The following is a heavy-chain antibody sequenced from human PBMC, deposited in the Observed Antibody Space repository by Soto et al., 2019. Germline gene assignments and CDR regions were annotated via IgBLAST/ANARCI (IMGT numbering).Heavy chain of an antibody. CDR2: ISYDGSNK. D-gene: IGHD3-10*01. J-gene: IGHJ4*02. Sequence: VQLVESGGGVVQPGRSLRLSCAASGFTFSSYAMHWVRQAPGKGLEWVAVISYDGSNKYYADSVKGRFTISRDNSKNTLYLQMNSLRAEDTAVYYCARDYYGSGNGTSVGIFDYWGQGTLVTVSS. CDR1: GFTFSSYA. CDR3: ARDYYGSGNGTSVGIFDY. V-gene: IGHV3-30-3*01.